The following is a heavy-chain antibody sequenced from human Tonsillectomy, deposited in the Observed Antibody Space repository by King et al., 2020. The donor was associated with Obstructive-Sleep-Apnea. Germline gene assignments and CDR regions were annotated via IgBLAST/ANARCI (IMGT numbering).Heavy chain of an antibody. CDR3: ARHAMGDFDY. V-gene: IGHV5-10-1*01. J-gene: IGHJ4*02. D-gene: IGHD5-18*01. Sequence: SPSFQGHVTISAEKSISTAYLQWSSLKASDTAMYYCARHAMGDFDYWGQGTLVTVSS.